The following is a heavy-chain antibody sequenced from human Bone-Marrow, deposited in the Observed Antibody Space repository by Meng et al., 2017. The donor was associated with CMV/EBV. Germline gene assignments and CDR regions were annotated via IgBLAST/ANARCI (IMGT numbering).Heavy chain of an antibody. Sequence: GESLKISCEVSGFNVNKNYMNWVRQAPGKGLEWVSVIYSGGSTYYADSVKGRFTISRDNSKNTLYLQMNSLRAEDTAVYYCARDRIAVAGPLYGMDVWGQGTTVTVSS. D-gene: IGHD6-19*01. CDR1: GFNVNKNY. CDR2: IYSGGST. CDR3: ARDRIAVAGPLYGMDV. J-gene: IGHJ6*02. V-gene: IGHV3-53*01.